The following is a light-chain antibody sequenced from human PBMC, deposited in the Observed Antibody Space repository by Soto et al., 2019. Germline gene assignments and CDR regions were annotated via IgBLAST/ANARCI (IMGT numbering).Light chain of an antibody. CDR3: SSYAGSNKV. Sequence: QSALTQPPSASGSPGQSVTISCTGTSSDVGNYNYVSWYQQHPGKVPKLMIYEVYKRPSGVPDRFSGSKSGNTASLTVSGLQAEDEADYYCSSYAGSNKVFGGGTKVTVL. V-gene: IGLV2-8*01. CDR2: EVY. J-gene: IGLJ3*02. CDR1: SSDVGNYNY.